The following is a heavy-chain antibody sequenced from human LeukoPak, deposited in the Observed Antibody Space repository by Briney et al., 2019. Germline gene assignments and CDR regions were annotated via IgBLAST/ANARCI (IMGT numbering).Heavy chain of an antibody. J-gene: IGHJ4*02. Sequence: PGGSLRLSCAASGSTFSSYSMNWVGQAPGKGLEWVSSISSSSSYIYYADSVKGRFTISRDNAKNSLYLQMNSLRAEDTAVYYCAREGGYYDSSGYYDYWGQGTLVTVSS. CDR3: AREGGYYDSSGYYDY. D-gene: IGHD3-22*01. CDR2: ISSSSSYI. V-gene: IGHV3-21*01. CDR1: GSTFSSYS.